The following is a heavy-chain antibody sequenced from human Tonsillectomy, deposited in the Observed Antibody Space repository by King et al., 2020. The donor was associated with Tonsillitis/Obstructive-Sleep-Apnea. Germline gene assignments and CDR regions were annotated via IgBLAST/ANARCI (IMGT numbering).Heavy chain of an antibody. CDR1: GYTFTSYA. CDR3: ARVALRGPGRHHHYYGMDV. D-gene: IGHD3-10*01. Sequence: VQLVESGPEVKKPGASVKVSCKASGYTFTSYAISWVRQAPGQGLEWMGWISPYSGNTNYAQKLQGRVTMTTDTSTTTAYMELRSLRSDDTAVFYCARVALRGPGRHHHYYGMDVWGQGTTVTVSS. CDR2: ISPYSGNT. V-gene: IGHV1-18*01. J-gene: IGHJ6*02.